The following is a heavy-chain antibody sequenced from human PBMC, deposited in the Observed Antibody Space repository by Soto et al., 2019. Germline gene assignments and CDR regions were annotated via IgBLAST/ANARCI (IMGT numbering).Heavy chain of an antibody. CDR2: IIPIFGTA. CDR1: GGTFSNYA. D-gene: IGHD1-26*01. Sequence: QVQLVQSGAEVKKPGASVKVSCKASGGTFSNYAISWVRQAPGQGLEWMGKIIPIFGTANYAQKFRGRVTITADKSTTTAYMELSSLRSEDSAVYYCVRFGLWELQPDSYYGMDVWGQGTTVTVSS. CDR3: VRFGLWELQPDSYYGMDV. J-gene: IGHJ6*02. V-gene: IGHV1-69*06.